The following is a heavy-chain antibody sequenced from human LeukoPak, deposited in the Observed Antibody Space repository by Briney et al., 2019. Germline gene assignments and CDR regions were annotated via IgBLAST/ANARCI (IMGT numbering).Heavy chain of an antibody. Sequence: KPSETLSLTCTVSGGSISGYSWTWIRQPPGQGLEWIGYFHNSRTTSYNPSLTGRVTISVDTAMDQISLKLNSVTAADTAVYYCAREAQQYSGSYYVDYWGQGTLVTVSS. CDR1: GGSISGYS. D-gene: IGHD1-26*01. V-gene: IGHV4-59*01. CDR2: FHNSRTT. CDR3: AREAQQYSGSYYVDY. J-gene: IGHJ4*02.